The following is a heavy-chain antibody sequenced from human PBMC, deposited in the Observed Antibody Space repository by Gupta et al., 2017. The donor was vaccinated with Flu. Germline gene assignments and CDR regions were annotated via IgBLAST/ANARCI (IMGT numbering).Heavy chain of an antibody. V-gene: IGHV4-38-2*01. CDR1: GYSIGSGYY. Sequence: QVQLQESGPGLVKPSETLSLTCAVSGYSIGSGYYWGWIRQPPGKGLEWIGSIYHSGSTYYNPSLKSRVTISVDTSKNQVSLKLSSVTAADTAVYYCARVPAAAGYYFDYWGQGTLVTLSS. CDR3: ARVPAAAGYYFDY. CDR2: IYHSGST. J-gene: IGHJ4*02. D-gene: IGHD6-13*01.